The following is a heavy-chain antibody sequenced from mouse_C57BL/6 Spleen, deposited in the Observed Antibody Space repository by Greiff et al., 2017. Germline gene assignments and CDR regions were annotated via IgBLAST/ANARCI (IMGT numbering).Heavy chain of an antibody. D-gene: IGHD1-1*01. V-gene: IGHV1-59*01. CDR2: IDPSDGYT. Sequence: VQLQQPGAELVRPGTSVKLSCKASGYTFTNYWMHWVKQRPGQGLEWIGVIDPSDGYTNYNQKFKGKATLTVDTSSSTAYMPPSRLTSEDRAVYSGARAGDYYGRSCGWGQGTTLTVSS. CDR3: ARAGDYYGRSCG. CDR1: GYTFTNYW. J-gene: IGHJ2*01.